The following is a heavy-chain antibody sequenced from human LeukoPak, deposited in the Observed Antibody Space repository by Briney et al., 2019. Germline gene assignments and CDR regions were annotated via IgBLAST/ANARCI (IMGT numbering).Heavy chain of an antibody. CDR1: GGSISSYY. CDR3: ARGQWLVTGPTNWFDP. Sequence: SETLSLTCTVSGGSISSYYWSWIRQPPGKGLEWIGEINHSGSTNYNPSLKSRVTISVDTSKNQFSLKLSSVTAADTAVYYCARGQWLVTGPTNWFDPRGQGTLVTVSS. J-gene: IGHJ5*02. CDR2: INHSGST. D-gene: IGHD6-19*01. V-gene: IGHV4-34*01.